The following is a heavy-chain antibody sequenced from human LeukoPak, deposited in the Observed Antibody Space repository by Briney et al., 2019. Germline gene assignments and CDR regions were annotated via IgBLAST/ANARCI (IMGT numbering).Heavy chain of an antibody. J-gene: IGHJ4*02. CDR3: AREKSSGWYDYFDY. CDR1: GGSFSGYY. CDR2: INHSGST. Sequence: SETLSLTCAVYGGSFSGYYWSWIRQPPGKGLEWIGEINHSGSTNYNPSLKSRVTISVDTSKNQFSLKLSSVTAAGTAVYYCAREKSSGWYDYFDYWGQGTLVTVSS. D-gene: IGHD6-19*01. V-gene: IGHV4-34*01.